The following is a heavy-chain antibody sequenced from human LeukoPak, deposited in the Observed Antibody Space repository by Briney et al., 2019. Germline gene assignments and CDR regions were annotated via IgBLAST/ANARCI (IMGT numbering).Heavy chain of an antibody. D-gene: IGHD2-15*01. CDR2: ISGSGSST. CDR1: GFTFSNYA. CDR3: AKQLGYCSDGSCYFPY. Sequence: PGGSLRLSCAASGFTFSNYAMTWVRQAPGKGLEWVSGISGSGSSTYYADSVQGRFTISRDNSKSTLCLQMNSLRAEDTAVYYCAKQLGYCSDGSCYFPYWGQGTLVTVSS. J-gene: IGHJ4*02. V-gene: IGHV3-23*01.